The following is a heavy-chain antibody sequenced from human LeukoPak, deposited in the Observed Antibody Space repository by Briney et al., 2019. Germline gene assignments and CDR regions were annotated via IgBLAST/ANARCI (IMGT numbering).Heavy chain of an antibody. CDR3: AKGLAVAGHFDY. CDR2: ISGSGGST. Sequence: GGSLRLSCXASGFTFSXXXXXXXXQAPGKXXXXXSAISGSGGSTYYADSVKGRXTISRDKSKNTLYLQMNSLRAEDTAVYYCAKGLAVAGHFDYWGQGTLVTVSS. J-gene: IGHJ4*02. V-gene: IGHV3-23*01. CDR1: GFTFSXXX. D-gene: IGHD6-19*01.